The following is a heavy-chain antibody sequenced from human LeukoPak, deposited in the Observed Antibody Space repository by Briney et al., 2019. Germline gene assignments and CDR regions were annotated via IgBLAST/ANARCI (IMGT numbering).Heavy chain of an antibody. CDR3: ARFSANSSGYPAFFDY. V-gene: IGHV4-4*07. J-gene: IGHJ4*02. CDR2: IYTSGST. D-gene: IGHD3-22*01. CDR1: GGSISSYY. Sequence: SETLSLTCTVSGGSISSYYWSWIRQPAGKGLEWIGRIYTSGSTNYNPSLKSRVTISVDTSKNQFALKLSSVTAADTAVYYCARFSANSSGYPAFFDYWGQGTLVTVSS.